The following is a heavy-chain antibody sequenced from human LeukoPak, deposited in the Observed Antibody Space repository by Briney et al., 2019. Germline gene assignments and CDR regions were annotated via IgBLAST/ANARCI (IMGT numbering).Heavy chain of an antibody. CDR2: ISYDGSDK. D-gene: IGHD2-2*01. Sequence: PGGSLRLSCAASGFTFSSYEMNWVRQAPGKGLEWVALISYDGSDKYYVDSVKGRFTISRDNSKNTVFLQMNSLRVEDTAVYYCAKGAAAQGSFDYWGQGTLVTVSS. V-gene: IGHV3-30*18. CDR1: GFTFSSYE. CDR3: AKGAAAQGSFDY. J-gene: IGHJ4*02.